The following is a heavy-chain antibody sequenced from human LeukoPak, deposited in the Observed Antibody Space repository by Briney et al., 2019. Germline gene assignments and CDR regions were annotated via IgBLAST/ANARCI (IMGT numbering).Heavy chain of an antibody. CDR1: GYTLTSYG. Sequence: ASVKVSCKASGYTLTSYGISWVRQAPGQGLEWMGWISAYNGNTNYAQKLQGRVTMTTDTSTSTAYMELRSLRSDDTAVYYCARDLVPAAISYYYYGMDVWGQGTTVTVSS. CDR3: ARDLVPAAISYYYYGMDV. D-gene: IGHD2-2*01. CDR2: ISAYNGNT. J-gene: IGHJ6*02. V-gene: IGHV1-18*01.